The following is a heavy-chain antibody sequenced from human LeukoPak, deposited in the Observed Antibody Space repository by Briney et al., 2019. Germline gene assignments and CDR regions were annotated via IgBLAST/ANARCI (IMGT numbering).Heavy chain of an antibody. CDR2: INHSGST. V-gene: IGHV4-34*01. CDR1: GGSFSGYY. CDR3: ARLWFGELSPFDY. D-gene: IGHD3-10*01. J-gene: IGHJ4*02. Sequence: KPSETLSLTCAVYGGSFSGYYWSWIRQPPGKGLEWIGEINHSGSTNYNPSLKSRVTISVDTSKNQFSLKLSSVTAADTAVYYCARLWFGELSPFDYWGQGTLVTVSS.